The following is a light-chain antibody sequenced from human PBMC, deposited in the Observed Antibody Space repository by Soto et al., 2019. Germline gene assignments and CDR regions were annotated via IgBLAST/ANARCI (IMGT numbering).Light chain of an antibody. CDR3: QQYGYSPIT. Sequence: EVVLTQSPGTLSLSPGGRATLSCRASQSVSRRLAWYQQRPGQSPRLLISGASMRASGVPVRFIGSGSGTDFTLTIDGLEPEDFVVYYCQQYGYSPITFGQGTRLEIK. J-gene: IGKJ5*01. V-gene: IGKV3-20*01. CDR1: QSVSRR. CDR2: GAS.